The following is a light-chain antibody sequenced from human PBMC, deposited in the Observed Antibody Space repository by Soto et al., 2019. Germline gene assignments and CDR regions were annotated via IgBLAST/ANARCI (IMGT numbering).Light chain of an antibody. Sequence: DSQMTQSPSSLSASVGDRVTITCRASQSISSYLNWYQQKPGKAPKFLIYAASSLQSGVPSRFSGSGSGTDFTLTISILQPEDFATYYCQQSYRTPRTFGQGTKVEIK. V-gene: IGKV1-39*01. CDR1: QSISSY. CDR2: AAS. J-gene: IGKJ1*01. CDR3: QQSYRTPRT.